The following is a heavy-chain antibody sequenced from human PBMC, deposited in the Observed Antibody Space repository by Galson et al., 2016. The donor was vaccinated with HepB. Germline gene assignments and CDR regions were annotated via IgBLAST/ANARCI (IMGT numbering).Heavy chain of an antibody. CDR3: ARSYCTSRSCYRTYSGTFYGMDV. CDR2: MNANSGKT. D-gene: IGHD2-2*01. J-gene: IGHJ6*02. Sequence: SVKVSCKASGYSFTGHDVNWLRQATGGGLEWMGWMNANSGKTEYAQKFQDRVIMTRDLSTKTAYMELSSLTSEDTAIYYCARSYCTSRSCYRTYSGTFYGMDVWGQGTTVTVSS. CDR1: GYSFTGHD. V-gene: IGHV1-8*01.